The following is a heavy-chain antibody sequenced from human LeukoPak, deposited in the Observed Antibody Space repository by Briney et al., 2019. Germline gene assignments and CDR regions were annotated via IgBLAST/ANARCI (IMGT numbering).Heavy chain of an antibody. CDR3: ARHPVDTAMVTPWFDP. CDR2: INHSGST. Sequence: PSETLSLTCAVYGGSFSGYYWSWIRQPPRKGLEWIGEINHSGSTNYNPSLKSRVTISVDTSKNQFSLKLSSVTAADTAVYYCARHPVDTAMVTPWFDPWGQGTLVTVSS. D-gene: IGHD5-18*01. J-gene: IGHJ5*02. CDR1: GGSFSGYY. V-gene: IGHV4-34*01.